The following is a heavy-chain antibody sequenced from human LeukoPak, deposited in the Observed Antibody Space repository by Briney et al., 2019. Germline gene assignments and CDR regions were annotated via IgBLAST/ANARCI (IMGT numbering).Heavy chain of an antibody. CDR2: ISGGGTIT. D-gene: IGHD3-22*01. V-gene: IGHV3-23*01. CDR1: GFTFDDYA. J-gene: IGHJ1*01. Sequence: GGSLRLSCAASGFTFDDYAMHWVRQAPGKGLEWVSGISGGGTITYYADSVKDRFTISRDNSKNTLYLQMNSLRAEDTAVYYCAKDLSMIVVTTSFQHWGQGTLVTVSS. CDR3: AKDLSMIVVTTSFQH.